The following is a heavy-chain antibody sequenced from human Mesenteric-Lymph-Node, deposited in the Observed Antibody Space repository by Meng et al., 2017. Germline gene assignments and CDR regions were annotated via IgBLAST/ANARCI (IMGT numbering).Heavy chain of an antibody. V-gene: IGHV3-20*04. J-gene: IGHJ5*02. CDR3: ARGDIVVVPAAISWFDP. D-gene: IGHD2-2*01. CDR2: INWNGGST. Sequence: GESLKISCAASGFTVSSNYMSWVRQAPGKGLEWVSGINWNGGSTGYADSVKGRFTISRDNAKNSLYLQMNSLRAEDTAVYYCARGDIVVVPAAISWFDPWGQGTLVTVSS. CDR1: GFTVSSNY.